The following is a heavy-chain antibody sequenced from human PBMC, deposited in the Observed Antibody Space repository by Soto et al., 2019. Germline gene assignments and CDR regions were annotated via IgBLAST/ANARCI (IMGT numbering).Heavy chain of an antibody. CDR1: GFTFSSYG. Sequence: GGSLRLSCAASGFTFSSYGMRWVRQAPGKGLEWVAVISYDGSNKYYADSVKGRFTISRDNSKNTLYLQMNSLRAEDTAVYYCAKDNGDYSTDYYYYGMDVWGQGTTVTVSS. D-gene: IGHD4-17*01. J-gene: IGHJ6*02. CDR2: ISYDGSNK. CDR3: AKDNGDYSTDYYYYGMDV. V-gene: IGHV3-30*18.